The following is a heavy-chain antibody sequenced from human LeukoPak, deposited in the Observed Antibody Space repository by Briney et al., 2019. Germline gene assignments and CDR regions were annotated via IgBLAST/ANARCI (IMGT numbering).Heavy chain of an antibody. Sequence: SLRLSCAASGFTNRSNYMSWVRQAPRKQLHRVSVIYSGGSTYYADSVKGRFTISRDNSKNTLYLQMNSLRAEDTAVYYCARDSSAWYFYFDYWGQGTLVTVSS. CDR1: GFTNRSNY. J-gene: IGHJ4*02. D-gene: IGHD6-19*01. V-gene: IGHV3-66*01. CDR2: IYSGGST. CDR3: ARDSSAWYFYFDY.